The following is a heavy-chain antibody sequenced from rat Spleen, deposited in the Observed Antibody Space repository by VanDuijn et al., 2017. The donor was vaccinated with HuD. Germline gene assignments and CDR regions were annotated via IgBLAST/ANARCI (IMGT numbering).Heavy chain of an antibody. CDR1: GFTFSNYG. Sequence: EVQLVESGGGLVQPGRSLKLSCAASGFTFSNYGMYWIRQAPTKGLEWVASITNTGGSTYYPDSVKGRFTISRDNAQNTLYLQKSRLGSEDTAIYYCVREDLGINFWGQGVMVTVSS. V-gene: IGHV5-19*01. CDR3: VREDLGINF. J-gene: IGHJ2*01. D-gene: IGHD1-9*01. CDR2: ITNTGGST.